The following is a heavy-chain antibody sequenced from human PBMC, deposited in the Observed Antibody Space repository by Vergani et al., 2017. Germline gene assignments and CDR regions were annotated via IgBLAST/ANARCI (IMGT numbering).Heavy chain of an antibody. CDR2: ISGSGGST. CDR3: ARDSLDDAFDI. V-gene: IGHV3-23*01. J-gene: IGHJ3*02. CDR1: GFTFSSYA. Sequence: EVQLLESGGGLVQPGGSLRLSCAASGFTFSSYAMSWVRQAPGKGLEWVSAISGSGGSTYYADSVKGRFTISRDNAKNSLYLQMNSLRAEDMAVYYCARDSLDDAFDIWGQGTMVTVSS.